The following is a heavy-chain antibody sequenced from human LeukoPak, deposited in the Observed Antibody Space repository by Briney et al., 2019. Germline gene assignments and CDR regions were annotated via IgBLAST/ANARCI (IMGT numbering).Heavy chain of an antibody. J-gene: IGHJ4*02. D-gene: IGHD5-24*01. CDR3: ARGDGYNFFDY. Sequence: GGSLRLSCAASGFTFSSYAMSWVRQAPGKGLEWVSVFYVGGATYYADSVKGRFTISRDNSENTLYLQMKSLRAEDTAVYYCARGDGYNFFDYWGQGTLVTVSS. CDR1: GFTFSSYA. CDR2: FYVGGAT. V-gene: IGHV3-23*03.